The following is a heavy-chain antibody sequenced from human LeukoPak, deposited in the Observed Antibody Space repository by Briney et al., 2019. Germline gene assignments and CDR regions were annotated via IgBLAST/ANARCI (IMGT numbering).Heavy chain of an antibody. CDR2: IYSGGST. D-gene: IGHD6-19*01. Sequence: GGSLRLSCAASGFTVSSNYMSWVRQAPGKGLEWVSVIYSGGSTYYADSVKGRFTISRDNSKNTLYLQMNSLRAEDTAVYYCARDLWSSGWYCSDYWGQGTLVTVSS. CDR1: GFTVSSNY. V-gene: IGHV3-66*01. CDR3: ARDLWSSGWYCSDY. J-gene: IGHJ4*02.